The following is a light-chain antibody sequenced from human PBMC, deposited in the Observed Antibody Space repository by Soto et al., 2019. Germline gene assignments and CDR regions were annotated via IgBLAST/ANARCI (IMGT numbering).Light chain of an antibody. J-gene: IGKJ5*01. V-gene: IGKV1-33*01. CDR2: DES. CDR3: PQYENLPT. Sequence: DIQMTKSSSSLSSSVVDRVTMTCQASQNINNYLNWYQQKPVRAPKLLIYDESNLEAGVPSRFRGSGSGTDFTFTISRLQPEDIATYYCPQYENLPTFGQGTRLDNK. CDR1: QNINNY.